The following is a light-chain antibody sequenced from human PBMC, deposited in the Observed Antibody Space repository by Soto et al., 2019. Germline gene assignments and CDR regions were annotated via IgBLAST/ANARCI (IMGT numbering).Light chain of an antibody. Sequence: DIQMTQSPSSLSASVGDRVTITCRASQSISNYLNWYQQKPGKAPKLLIYAASSSESGVPSRFSDSGSGTDFTLTIGSLQPEDFATYYCQQSYSSLWTFGQGTKVEIK. CDR3: QQSYSSLWT. V-gene: IGKV1-39*01. CDR1: QSISNY. J-gene: IGKJ1*01. CDR2: AAS.